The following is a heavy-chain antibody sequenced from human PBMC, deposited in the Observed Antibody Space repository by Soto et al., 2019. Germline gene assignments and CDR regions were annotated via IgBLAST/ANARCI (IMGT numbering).Heavy chain of an antibody. D-gene: IGHD2-15*01. V-gene: IGHV1-58*01. J-gene: IGHJ6*02. CDR3: AALRIADYGMDV. Sequence: ASVKVSCKASGFTFTSSAVQWVRQARGQRLEWIGWIVVGSGNTNYAQKFQERVTITRDMSTSTAYMELSSLRSEDTAVYYCAALRIADYGMDVWGQGTTVTVS. CDR2: IVVGSGNT. CDR1: GFTFTSSA.